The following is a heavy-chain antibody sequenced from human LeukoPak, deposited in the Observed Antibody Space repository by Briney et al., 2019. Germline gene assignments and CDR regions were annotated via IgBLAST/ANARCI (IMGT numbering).Heavy chain of an antibody. J-gene: IGHJ3*02. D-gene: IGHD4-23*01. CDR1: GFTFSSYD. Sequence: GGSLRLSCAASGFTFSSYDMHWVRQATGKGLEWVSAIGTAGDTYYPGSVKGRFTISRENAKNSLYLQMNSLRAGDTAVYYCARGQYGGNSDAFDIWGQGTMVTVSS. CDR3: ARGQYGGNSDAFDI. CDR2: IGTAGDT. V-gene: IGHV3-13*01.